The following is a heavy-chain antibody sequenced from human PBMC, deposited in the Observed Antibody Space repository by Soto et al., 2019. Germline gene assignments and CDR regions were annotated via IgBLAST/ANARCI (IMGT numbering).Heavy chain of an antibody. D-gene: IGHD2-21*02. V-gene: IGHV4-59*01. Sequence: QVQLQESGPGLVKPSETLSLTCTVSGDSISTYFWSWIRQPPGKGLEWIGYIYYSGSTNYNPSLESRVTISVDTSKNHVSRKLSSVTAADTAVYYCARSYCGGDCYPGAPIYYFYGSDVWGQGTTFTVSS. CDR3: ARSYCGGDCYPGAPIYYFYGSDV. CDR2: IYYSGST. CDR1: GDSISTYF. J-gene: IGHJ6*02.